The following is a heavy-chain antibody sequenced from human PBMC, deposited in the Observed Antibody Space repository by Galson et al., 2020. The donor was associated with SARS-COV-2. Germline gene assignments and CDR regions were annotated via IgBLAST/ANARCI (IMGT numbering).Heavy chain of an antibody. J-gene: IGHJ5*02. V-gene: IGHV3-7*01. CDR2: IKRDGSEK. CDR3: AREAEKSSNLWTGYSS. CDR1: GFALSDYW. D-gene: IGHD3-3*01. Sequence: ESLKISCSASGFALSDYWMNWVRQAPGKRLEWLANIKRDGSEKYYLDSVKGRFTISRDNAKNSLYLEMNSLRAEDTAVYYCAREAEKSSNLWTGYSSWGQGTLVTVSS.